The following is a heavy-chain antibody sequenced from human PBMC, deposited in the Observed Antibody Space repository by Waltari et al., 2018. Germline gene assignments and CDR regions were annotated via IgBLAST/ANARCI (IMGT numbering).Heavy chain of an antibody. J-gene: IGHJ4*02. CDR1: GGSFSTYY. Sequence: VQLQESGPRLVKPSETLSLKCSVSGGSFSTYYWTWIRQPVGKGLEWIGRFYTNGSTNYNPTLKSRVMMSVDTSKTYFSLKLSSVTAADTAVYYCARNSGNYSFFYWGQGTLVTVSS. V-gene: IGHV4-4*07. CDR2: FYTNGST. CDR3: ARNSGNYSFFY. D-gene: IGHD1-26*01.